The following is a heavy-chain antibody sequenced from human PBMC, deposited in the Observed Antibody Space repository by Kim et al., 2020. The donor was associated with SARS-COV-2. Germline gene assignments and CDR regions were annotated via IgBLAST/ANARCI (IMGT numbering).Heavy chain of an antibody. J-gene: IGHJ4*02. V-gene: IGHV3-30*18. CDR2: ISYDGSNK. Sequence: GSLRLSCAASGFTFSSYGMHWVLQAPGKGLEWVAVISYDGSNKYYADSVKGRFTISRDNSKNTLYLQMNSLRAEDTAVYYCAKANSGSYYGPFDYWGQG. CDR3: AKANSGSYYGPFDY. D-gene: IGHD1-26*01. CDR1: GFTFSSYG.